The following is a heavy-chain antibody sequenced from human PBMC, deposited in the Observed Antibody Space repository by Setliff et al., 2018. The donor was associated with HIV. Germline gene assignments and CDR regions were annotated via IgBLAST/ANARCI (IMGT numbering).Heavy chain of an antibody. Sequence: GASVQVSCKASGGTFSSYAISWVRRAPGQGPEWMGAIIPIFGTTKYAQRFQGRVTITADASTSTAYMELSSLRSEDTAVYYCATNREQLTMTYYYYYMDVWGKGTTVTVSS. J-gene: IGHJ6*03. D-gene: IGHD6-13*01. V-gene: IGHV1-69*13. CDR2: IIPIFGTT. CDR3: ATNREQLTMTYYYYYMDV. CDR1: GGTFSSYA.